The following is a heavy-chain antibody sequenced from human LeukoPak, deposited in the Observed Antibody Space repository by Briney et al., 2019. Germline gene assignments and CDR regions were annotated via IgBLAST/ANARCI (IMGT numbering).Heavy chain of an antibody. V-gene: IGHV4-59*01. Sequence: SETLSLTCTVSGGSITNYYWTWLRQPAGKELEGIGFIYYCGSTNYSPSRKSRVTISVDTSKNQFFLKLSSVTAADTAVYYCARGESGNHAGFFDIWGQGTMVTVSS. CDR1: GGSITNYY. CDR3: ARGESGNHAGFFDI. J-gene: IGHJ3*02. D-gene: IGHD1-14*01. CDR2: IYYCGST.